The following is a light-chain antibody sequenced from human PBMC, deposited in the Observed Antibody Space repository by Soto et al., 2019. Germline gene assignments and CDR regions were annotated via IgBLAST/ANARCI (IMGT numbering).Light chain of an antibody. CDR1: SSNIGSNY. CDR2: SNN. V-gene: IGLV1-47*02. Sequence: QSVLTQPPSASGTPGQRVTLSCSGSSSNIGSNYVYWYQQLPGTAPKLLIYSNNQRPSGVPDRFSGSKSGTSASLAISGLRSEDEADYYGAAWDDSLSGSWVFGGGTQLTGL. CDR3: AAWDDSLSGSWV. J-gene: IGLJ3*02.